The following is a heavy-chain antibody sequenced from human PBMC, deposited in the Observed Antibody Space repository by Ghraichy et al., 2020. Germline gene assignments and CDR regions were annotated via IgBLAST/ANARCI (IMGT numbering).Heavy chain of an antibody. V-gene: IGHV4-38-2*02. D-gene: IGHD4/OR15-4a*01. CDR2: IYHSGST. CDR3: ARGGARAPYYMDV. CDR1: GYSISSGYY. Sequence: SETLSLTCTASGYSISSGYYWGWIRQPPGKGLEWIATIYHSGSTYYNPSLKSRVTISVDTSKNQFSLRLNSVTAADTAVYYCARGGARAPYYMDVWGKGTTVTVSS. J-gene: IGHJ6*03.